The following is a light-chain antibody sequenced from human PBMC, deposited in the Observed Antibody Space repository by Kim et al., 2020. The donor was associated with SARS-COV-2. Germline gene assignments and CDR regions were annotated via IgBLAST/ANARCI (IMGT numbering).Light chain of an antibody. CDR3: QEYGTSRSIT. V-gene: IGKV3-20*01. Sequence: PGERATLSCRASQSVSSRYLAWYQQKPGQAPRLLIYGASSRATGIPDRFSGSGSGTDFTLTISRLEPGDFAVYYCQEYGTSRSITFGQGTRLEIK. CDR1: QSVSSRY. J-gene: IGKJ5*01. CDR2: GAS.